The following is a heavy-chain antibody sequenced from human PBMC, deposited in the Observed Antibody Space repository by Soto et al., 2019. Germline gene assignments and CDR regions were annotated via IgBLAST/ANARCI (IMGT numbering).Heavy chain of an antibody. Sequence: GGSLRLSCAASGSIFGGYGMHWARQAPGKGLEWVAGIRCDGGNVSYADSAKGRFTISRDNAKNSLYLQMNSLRAEDTALYYCAKDIQLGVAASTLFEYWGQGTLVTVSS. CDR2: IRCDGGNV. CDR1: GSIFGGYG. J-gene: IGHJ4*02. CDR3: AKDIQLGVAASTLFEY. V-gene: IGHV3-9*01. D-gene: IGHD2-15*01.